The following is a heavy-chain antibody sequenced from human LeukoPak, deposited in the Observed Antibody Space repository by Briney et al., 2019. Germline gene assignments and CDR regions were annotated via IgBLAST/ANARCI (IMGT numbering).Heavy chain of an antibody. CDR3: ARITGATLFGY. CDR1: GVTVSSNF. J-gene: IGHJ4*02. V-gene: IGHV3-53*01. Sequence: GGSLRLSCAASGVTVSSNFMSWVRQAPGKGLEWVSVIYSGGTTYYADSVKGRFTISRDNSKNTLYLQMNSLRADDTAIYYCARITGATLFGYWGQGTLVTVSS. D-gene: IGHD7-27*01. CDR2: IYSGGTT.